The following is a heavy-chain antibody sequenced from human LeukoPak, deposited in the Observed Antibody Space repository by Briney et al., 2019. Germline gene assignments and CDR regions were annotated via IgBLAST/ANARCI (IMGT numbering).Heavy chain of an antibody. D-gene: IGHD6-6*01. Sequence: SETLSLTCTVSGGSISSSSYYWGWIRQPPGKGLEWIGSSYYSGSTYYNPSLKSRVTISVDTSKNQFSLKLSSVTAADTAVYYCARDSVYSSSFDYWGQGTLVTVSS. CDR3: ARDSVYSSSFDY. CDR1: GGSISSSSYY. J-gene: IGHJ4*02. CDR2: SYYSGST. V-gene: IGHV4-39*07.